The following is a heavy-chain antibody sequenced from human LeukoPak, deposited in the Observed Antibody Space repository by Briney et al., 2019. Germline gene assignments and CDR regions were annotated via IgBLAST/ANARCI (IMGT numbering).Heavy chain of an antibody. J-gene: IGHJ1*01. Sequence: GESLKISCKGSGYSFATYWIAWVRQMPGKGLEWMGIIYPGDSDTRYSPSFQGQVTISADKSISTAYLQWSSLKASDTAMYYCAGPHYCSSTSCYSAEYFQHWGQGTLVTVSS. CDR2: IYPGDSDT. V-gene: IGHV5-51*01. CDR3: AGPHYCSSTSCYSAEYFQH. CDR1: GYSFATYW. D-gene: IGHD2-2*01.